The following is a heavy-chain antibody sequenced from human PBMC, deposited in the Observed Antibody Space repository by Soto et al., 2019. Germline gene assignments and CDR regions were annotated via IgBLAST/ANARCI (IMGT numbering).Heavy chain of an antibody. CDR3: ARRIKYSSSSYYYYYGMDV. J-gene: IGHJ6*02. CDR2: IIPIFGTA. V-gene: IGHV1-69*13. CDR1: GGTFSSYA. D-gene: IGHD6-6*01. Sequence: VASVKVSCKASGGTFSSYAISWVRQAPGQGLEWMGGIIPIFGTANYAQKFQGRVTITADESTSTAYMELSSLRSEDTAVYYCARRIKYSSSSYYYYYGMDVWGQGTAVTVSS.